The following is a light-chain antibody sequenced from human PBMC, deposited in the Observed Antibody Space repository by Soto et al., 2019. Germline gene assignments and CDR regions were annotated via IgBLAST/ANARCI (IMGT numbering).Light chain of an antibody. Sequence: VVTQPPSASGTPGQRVAIYCSGSSSNIGSNSVSWYQQPPGTAPKLLIYSDNQRPSGVPDRFSGSKSGTSSSLAISGLQLEDEADYYCATWDDSLNGQGVFGGGTKLTVL. CDR2: SDN. V-gene: IGLV1-44*01. CDR3: ATWDDSLNGQGV. CDR1: SSNIGSNS. J-gene: IGLJ3*02.